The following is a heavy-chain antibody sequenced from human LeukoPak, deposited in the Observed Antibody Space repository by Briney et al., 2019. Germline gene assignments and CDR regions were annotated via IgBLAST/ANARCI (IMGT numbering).Heavy chain of an antibody. CDR2: IYYSGST. D-gene: IGHD5-18*01. CDR3: ARDPISVDTAMVEDGY. J-gene: IGHJ4*02. CDR1: GGSISSYY. Sequence: PSETLSLTCTVSGGSISSYYWSWIRQPPGKGLEWIGYIYYSGSTNYNPSLKSRVIISVDTSKNQFSLKLSSVTAADTAVYYCARDPISVDTAMVEDGYWGQGTLVTVSS. V-gene: IGHV4-59*01.